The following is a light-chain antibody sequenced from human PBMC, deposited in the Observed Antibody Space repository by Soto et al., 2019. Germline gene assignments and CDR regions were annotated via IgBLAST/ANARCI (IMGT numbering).Light chain of an antibody. V-gene: IGLV2-14*03. CDR1: SSDVCGYNY. CDR3: SSYTRSDTYV. CDR2: DVS. Sequence: QSALTQPASVSGSPGQSITISCTGTSSDVCGYNYVSWYQQHPGKAPNLMISDVSNRPSGVSNRFSGSKSGNTASLTISGLQAEDEADYYCSSYTRSDTYVFGTGTKVTVL. J-gene: IGLJ1*01.